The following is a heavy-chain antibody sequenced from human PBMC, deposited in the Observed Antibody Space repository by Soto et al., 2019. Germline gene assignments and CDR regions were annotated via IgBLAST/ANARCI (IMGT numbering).Heavy chain of an antibody. CDR2: ISWDGGST. CDR1: GFTFDDYT. J-gene: IGHJ4*02. V-gene: IGHV3-43*01. D-gene: IGHD3-22*01. Sequence: GGSLRLSCAASGFTFDDYTMHWVRQAPGKGLEWVSLISWDGGSTYYADSVKGRFTISRDNSKNTLYLQMNSLRAEDTAVYYCAKDMYYYDSSGPYLYWGQGTLVTVSS. CDR3: AKDMYYYDSSGPYLY.